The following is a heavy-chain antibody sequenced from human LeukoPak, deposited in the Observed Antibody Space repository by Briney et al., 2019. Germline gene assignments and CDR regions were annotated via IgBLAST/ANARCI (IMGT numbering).Heavy chain of an antibody. J-gene: IGHJ4*02. D-gene: IGHD2-2*01. Sequence: GGSLRLSCAASGFTFSSDAMSWVRQPPGTGLGWVSAITGSGGSTYYADSVNGRFTISRDNSKNPLYLQMNSLRAEVTAVYYCAKDQDIVVLVIDYWGQGTLVTVSS. V-gene: IGHV3-23*01. CDR1: GFTFSSDA. CDR3: AKDQDIVVLVIDY. CDR2: ITGSGGST.